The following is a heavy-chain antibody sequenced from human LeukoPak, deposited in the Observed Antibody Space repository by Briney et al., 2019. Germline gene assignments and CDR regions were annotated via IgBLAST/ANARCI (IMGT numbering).Heavy chain of an antibody. CDR3: ARGHYGGNRYFDI. D-gene: IGHD4-23*01. CDR2: IHPNSGKT. J-gene: IGHJ4*02. Sequence: GASVKVSCKASGYTFRSYEINWVRQAPGQGLEWVGWIHPNSGKTGYAQKFQGRVTMTRDTSTETAFMELSSLKSDDTAIFYCARGHYGGNRYFDIWGQGTLVTVSS. CDR1: GYTFRSYE. V-gene: IGHV1-8*01.